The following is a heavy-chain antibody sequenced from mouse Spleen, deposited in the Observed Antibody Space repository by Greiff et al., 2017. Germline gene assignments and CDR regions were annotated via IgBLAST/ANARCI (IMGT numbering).Heavy chain of an antibody. D-gene: IGHD3-3*01. CDR2: IYPRGGNT. V-gene: IGHV1-81*01. J-gene: IGHJ2*01. CDR3: ARSGWDNY. Sequence: VQLQQSGAELARPGASVKLSCKASGYTFTSYGISWVKQRTGQGLEWIGEIYPRGGNTYYNEKFKGKATLTADKSSSTAYMELRSLTSEDSAVYFCARSGWDNYWGQGTTLTVSS. CDR1: GYTFTSYG.